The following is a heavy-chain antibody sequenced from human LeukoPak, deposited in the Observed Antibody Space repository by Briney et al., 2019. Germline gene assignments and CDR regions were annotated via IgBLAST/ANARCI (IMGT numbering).Heavy chain of an antibody. Sequence: GGSLKISCKGSGYSFTTYWIGWVRQVPGKGLEWMGIIYPGDSDTRYSPSFQGQVTMSADKSITTAYLQWSSLKASDTAMYYCARRSSSSRVYAFDIWGQGTMVTVSS. D-gene: IGHD6-13*01. CDR3: ARRSSSSRVYAFDI. CDR1: GYSFTTYW. V-gene: IGHV5-51*01. J-gene: IGHJ3*02. CDR2: IYPGDSDT.